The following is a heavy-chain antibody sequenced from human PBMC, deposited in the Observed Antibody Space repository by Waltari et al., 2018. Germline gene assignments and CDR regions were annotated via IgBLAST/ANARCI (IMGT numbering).Heavy chain of an antibody. CDR2: ISGDSRFI. V-gene: IGHV3-21*01. CDR1: GFIFSDYS. D-gene: IGHD3-16*01. J-gene: IGHJ4*02. CDR3: VRDRRGYFDY. Sequence: EAQLVESGGGLVKPGGSLRLSCDASGFIFSDYSMNWVRQAPGKGLEWVSSISGDSRFIYYADSVNGRFIISSDDAKNSLYLQMNSLRVEDTAVYYCVRDRRGYFDYWGPGTLVTVSS.